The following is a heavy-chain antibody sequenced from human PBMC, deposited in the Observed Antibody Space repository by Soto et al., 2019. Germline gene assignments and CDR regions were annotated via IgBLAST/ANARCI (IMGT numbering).Heavy chain of an antibody. CDR2: ISYDGSNK. Sequence: QVQLVESGGGVVQPGRSLRLSCAASGFTFSSYGMHWVRQAPGKGLEWVAVISYDGSNKYYADSVKGRFTISRDNSKNTLYLQMNILRAEDTAVYYCAKDVLRFLEWLAFYGMDVWGQGTTVTVPS. CDR3: AKDVLRFLEWLAFYGMDV. D-gene: IGHD3-3*01. V-gene: IGHV3-30*18. CDR1: GFTFSSYG. J-gene: IGHJ6*02.